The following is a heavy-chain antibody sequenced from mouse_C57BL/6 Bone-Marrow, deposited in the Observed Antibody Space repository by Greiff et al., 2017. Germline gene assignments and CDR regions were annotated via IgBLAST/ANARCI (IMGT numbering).Heavy chain of an antibody. Sequence: VQLKQSGAELVRPGASVKLSCTASGFNIKDDYMHWVKPRPEQGLEWIGWIDPANGDTESAPKFQGKATITADTSSNTAYLQLSSLTSEDTAVYYCTTGGYYWGQGTTLTVSS. V-gene: IGHV14-4*01. CDR2: IDPANGDT. CDR1: GFNIKDDY. J-gene: IGHJ2*01. CDR3: TTGGYY.